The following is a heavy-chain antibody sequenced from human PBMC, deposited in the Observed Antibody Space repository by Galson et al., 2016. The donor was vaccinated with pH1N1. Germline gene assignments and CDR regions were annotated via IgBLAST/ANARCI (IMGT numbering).Heavy chain of an antibody. D-gene: IGHD3-16*01. J-gene: IGHJ5*02. CDR2: IIPKLPPV. CDR1: GGTFSDFA. Sequence: SVKVSCKASGGTFSDFAISWVRQAPGHGFEWIGGIIPKLPPVDYADNFQDRIPITADASTTTVYMEVIGLKSEDTAVYYCAKDTGSRLGEAWGQGTLVTVSS. CDR3: AKDTGSRLGEA. V-gene: IGHV1-69*13.